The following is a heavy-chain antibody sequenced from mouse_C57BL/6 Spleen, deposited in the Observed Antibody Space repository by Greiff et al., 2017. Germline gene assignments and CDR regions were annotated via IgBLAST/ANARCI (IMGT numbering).Heavy chain of an antibody. CDR2: IDPENGDA. CDR3: TTTYYSNYVYAMDY. J-gene: IGHJ4*01. V-gene: IGHV14-4*01. CDR1: GFNIKDDY. Sequence: VQLKQSGAELVRPGASVKLSCTASGFNIKDDYMHWVKQRPEQGLEWIGWIDPENGDAEYASKFQGKATITADTSSNTAYLQLSSLTSEDTAVYNCTTTYYSNYVYAMDYWGQGTSVTVSS. D-gene: IGHD2-5*01.